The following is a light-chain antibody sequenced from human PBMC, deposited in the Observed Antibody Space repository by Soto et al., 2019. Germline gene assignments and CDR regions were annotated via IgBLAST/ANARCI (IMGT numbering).Light chain of an antibody. CDR2: KAS. Sequence: DIEVTQSPPTLSASLGDSVTITCRASQTISSWLAWYQQKPGKAPKLLIYKASTLKSGVPSRFRGSGSGTEFTLTISSLQPDDFATYYCQHYNSYSEAFGQGTKVDIK. CDR3: QHYNSYSEA. V-gene: IGKV1-5*03. J-gene: IGKJ1*01. CDR1: QTISSW.